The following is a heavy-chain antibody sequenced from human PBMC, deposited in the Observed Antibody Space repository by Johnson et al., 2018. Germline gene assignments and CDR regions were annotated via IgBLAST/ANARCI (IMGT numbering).Heavy chain of an antibody. CDR2: IFYSGST. CDR1: GGSISSDYYY. Sequence: QVQLQESGPGLVKPSQTXSLTCTVSGGSISSDYYYWNWIRQSPGKGLEWIGNIFYSGSTNYNPSLKRRVTVSVDTSKNQISLKLSSVTAADPAVYFCAREGKNSDSTVYDAFNVWGQGTMVTVSS. V-gene: IGHV4-30-4*01. J-gene: IGHJ3*01. D-gene: IGHD3-22*01. CDR3: AREGKNSDSTVYDAFNV.